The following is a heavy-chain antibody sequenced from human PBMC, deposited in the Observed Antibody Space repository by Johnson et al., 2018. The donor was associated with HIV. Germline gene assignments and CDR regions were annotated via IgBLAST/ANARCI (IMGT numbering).Heavy chain of an antibody. CDR3: ARDVPPPGARSWFRESPYCDI. J-gene: IGHJ3*02. CDR1: GFTFDDYG. Sequence: VQLVESGGGVVRPGGSLRLSCAASGFTFDDYGMSWVRQAPGKGLEWVSGINWNGGSTGYAGSVKGRFTISSDNAKNSLYLQMNSLRAEDTALYYCARDVPPPGARSWFRESPYCDIWGQGTMVTVSS. V-gene: IGHV3-20*04. D-gene: IGHD3-10*01. CDR2: INWNGGST.